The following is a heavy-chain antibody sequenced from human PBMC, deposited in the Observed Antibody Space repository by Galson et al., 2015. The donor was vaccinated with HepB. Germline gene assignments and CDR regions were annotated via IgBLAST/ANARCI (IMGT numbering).Heavy chain of an antibody. D-gene: IGHD2-21*01. CDR2: VWYDGTNQ. J-gene: IGHJ4*02. Sequence: SLRLSCAASGFVFSRHGMHWARQAPGKGLEWVAVVWYDGTNQYYSESVEGRFTISRDNSKNTVYLQMNSLRVEDTAVYYCWMIGTDFDYWGQGTLVTVSS. CDR1: GFVFSRHG. V-gene: IGHV3-33*01. CDR3: WMIGTDFDY.